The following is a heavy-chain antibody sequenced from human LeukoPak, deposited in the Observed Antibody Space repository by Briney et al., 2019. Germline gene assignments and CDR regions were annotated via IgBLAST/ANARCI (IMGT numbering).Heavy chain of an antibody. CDR2: IYYTGKI. J-gene: IGHJ4*02. CDR3: VRRDTGWNYFDY. V-gene: IGHV4-59*08. Sequence: SETLSLTCAVSGGSINSHYWGWIRQPPGKGLQWIGDIYYTGKINHNPSLKSRVTITLDTSKDHLSLNLTSVLAADTAIYYCVRRDTGWNYFDYWGQGILVTVSS. CDR1: GGSINSHY. D-gene: IGHD6-19*01.